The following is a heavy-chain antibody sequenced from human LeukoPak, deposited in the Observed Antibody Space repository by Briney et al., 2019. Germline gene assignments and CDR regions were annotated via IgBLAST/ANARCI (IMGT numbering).Heavy chain of an antibody. Sequence: PSETLSLTCTVSGGSLSSSSYYWGWPRQPPGTGLEWLGSIYYSGSTYYNPSLKSRVTISVETSKNQFSLKLSSVTAADTAVYYCARGYCSGGSCYSYYYYNYMDVWGKGTTVTVSS. CDR2: IYYSGST. J-gene: IGHJ6*03. D-gene: IGHD2-15*01. V-gene: IGHV4-39*07. CDR1: GGSLSSSSYY. CDR3: ARGYCSGGSCYSYYYYNYMDV.